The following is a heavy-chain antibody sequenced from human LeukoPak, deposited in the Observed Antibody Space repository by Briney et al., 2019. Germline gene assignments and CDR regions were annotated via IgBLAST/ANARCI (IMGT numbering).Heavy chain of an antibody. CDR1: GYTFTSYD. CDR3: ATLTSSGFDP. V-gene: IGHV1-8*01. J-gene: IGHJ5*02. Sequence: ASVKVSCKASGYTFTSYDTNWVRQATGQGLEWMGWMNPNSGNTGYAQKFQGRVTLTRNTSISTAYMELSSLRSEDTAVYYCATLTSSGFDPWGQGTLVTVSS. CDR2: MNPNSGNT. D-gene: IGHD2-21*02.